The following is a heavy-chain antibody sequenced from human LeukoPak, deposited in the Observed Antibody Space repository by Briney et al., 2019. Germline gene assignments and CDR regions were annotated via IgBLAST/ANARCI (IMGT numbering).Heavy chain of an antibody. D-gene: IGHD6-19*01. V-gene: IGHV4-38-2*02. Sequence: SETLSLTCSVSGDSISNGYYWGWIRQPPGKGLEWIGSIYHSGNSYYNPSLKSRVTISVDTSKNHFSLTLTSVTAADTAVYYCARVPGRPWLVAGDYFDYWGQGTLVTVSS. CDR1: GDSISNGYY. CDR3: ARVPGRPWLVAGDYFDY. CDR2: IYHSGNS. J-gene: IGHJ4*02.